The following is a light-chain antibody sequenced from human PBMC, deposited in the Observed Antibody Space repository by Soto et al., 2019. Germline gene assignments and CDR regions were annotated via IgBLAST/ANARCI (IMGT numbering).Light chain of an antibody. CDR2: SAS. V-gene: IGKV3-15*01. CDR3: HQYHYWSRPS. CDR1: QSISSD. J-gene: IGKJ4*01. Sequence: EVVMTQSPATLSVSPGERATLSCRASQSISSDLAWCQQKPGQGPRLLIYSASTRATGIPARISGSGSETEFTLTISSLQSEDFAVYYCHQYHYWSRPSFGGGTKVDIK.